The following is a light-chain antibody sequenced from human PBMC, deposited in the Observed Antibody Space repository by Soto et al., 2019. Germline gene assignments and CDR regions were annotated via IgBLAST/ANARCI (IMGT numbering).Light chain of an antibody. CDR2: EVS. V-gene: IGLV2-14*01. CDR3: SSYTSSSPYV. J-gene: IGLJ1*01. CDR1: SSDVGGYNY. Sequence: QSALTQPASVSGSPGQSITISCTGTSSDVGGYNYVSWYPQHPGKAPKLMIYEVSNRPSGVSNRFSGSKSGNTASLTISGLQAEDEADHYCSSYTSSSPYVFGGGTKGTL.